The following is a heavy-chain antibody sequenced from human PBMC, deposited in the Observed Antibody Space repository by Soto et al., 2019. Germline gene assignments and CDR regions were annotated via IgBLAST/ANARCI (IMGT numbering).Heavy chain of an antibody. Sequence: GGSLRLSCAASGLTFSDYGMSWVRQAPGKGLEGVAVVSGSGGSTSYADSVKGRFTISRDNAKNTLYLQMNSLRADDTAVYYCAKDPGTNGGDDYWGQGTLVTVSS. CDR3: AKDPGTNGGDDY. V-gene: IGHV3-23*01. D-gene: IGHD2-8*01. CDR2: VSGSGGST. CDR1: GLTFSDYG. J-gene: IGHJ4*02.